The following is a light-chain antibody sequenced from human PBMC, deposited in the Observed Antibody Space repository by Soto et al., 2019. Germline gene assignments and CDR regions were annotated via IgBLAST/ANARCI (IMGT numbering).Light chain of an antibody. J-gene: IGKJ4*01. CDR2: AAS. CDR3: QQSYGSPLT. V-gene: IGKV1-39*01. Sequence: DIQMTQSPSSLSASVGDRVTITCRASQSISSYLNWYQQRPGKAPNNLIYAASRLQSGGPSRFSGSGSGTDFTLTISNLQPEAVATSYCQQSYGSPLTFGGGTKVEIK. CDR1: QSISSY.